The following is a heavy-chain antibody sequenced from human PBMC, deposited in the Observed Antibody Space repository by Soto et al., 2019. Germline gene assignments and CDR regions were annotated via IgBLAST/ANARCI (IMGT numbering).Heavy chain of an antibody. CDR3: ASDRTYSSSWPQPYY. D-gene: IGHD6-13*01. Sequence: QVQLVESGGGVVQPGRSLRLSCAASGFTFSSYGMHWVRQAPGKGLEWVAVIWYDGSNKYYADSVKGRFTISIDNSKKPLYLQMNSLRAEDMAVYYCASDRTYSSSWPQPYYWGQGPLVTGSS. CDR2: IWYDGSNK. V-gene: IGHV3-33*01. J-gene: IGHJ4*02. CDR1: GFTFSSYG.